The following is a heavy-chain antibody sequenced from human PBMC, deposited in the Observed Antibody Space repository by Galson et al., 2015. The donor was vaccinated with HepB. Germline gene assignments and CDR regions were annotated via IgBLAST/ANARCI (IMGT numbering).Heavy chain of an antibody. Sequence: SLRLSCAASGFTFSSYGMHWVRQAPGKGLEWVAVIWYDGSNKYYADSVKGRFTISRDNSKNTLYLQMNSLRAEDTAVYYCARVTSSAGTYAFDIWGQGTMVTVSS. CDR3: ARVTSSAGTYAFDI. V-gene: IGHV3-33*01. CDR1: GFTFSSYG. CDR2: IWYDGSNK. J-gene: IGHJ3*02.